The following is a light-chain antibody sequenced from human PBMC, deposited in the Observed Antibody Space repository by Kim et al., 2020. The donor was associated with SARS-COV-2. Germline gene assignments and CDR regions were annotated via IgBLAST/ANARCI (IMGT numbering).Light chain of an antibody. Sequence: QTATRNWTGNGNNVGNKGAGWRQQYQGNPPKLLSYRDNTRPSGLSERLSASRSGNTASLTITGLQPEDEADYYCSAWDSSFSAWVFGGGTQLTVL. CDR3: SAWDSSFSAWV. J-gene: IGLJ3*02. V-gene: IGLV10-54*01. CDR1: GNNVGNKG. CDR2: RDN.